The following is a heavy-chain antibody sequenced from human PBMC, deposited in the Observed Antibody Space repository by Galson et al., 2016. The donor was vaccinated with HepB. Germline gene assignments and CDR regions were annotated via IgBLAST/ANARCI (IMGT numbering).Heavy chain of an antibody. J-gene: IGHJ4*02. Sequence: SVKVSCKASGYHFLNYGISWVRQAPGQGPEWMGWISTYNGNTKSAPNLQDRVSMTADTSTGTGYMELTSLTSADTAVYFCATYNVSLGDYNAFDFWGQGTLVTVSS. D-gene: IGHD5/OR15-5a*01. CDR1: GYHFLNYG. V-gene: IGHV1-18*01. CDR3: ATYNVSLGDYNAFDF. CDR2: ISTYNGNT.